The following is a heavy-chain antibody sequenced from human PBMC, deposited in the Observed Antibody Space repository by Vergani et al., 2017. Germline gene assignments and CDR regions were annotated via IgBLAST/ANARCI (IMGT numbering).Heavy chain of an antibody. CDR1: GFTFSSYS. J-gene: IGHJ4*02. CDR3: ASSETYYDILTGYYTSYYFDY. Sequence: EVQLVESGGGLVKPGGSLRLSCAASGFTFSSYSMNWVRQAPGKGLEWVSSISSSSSYIYCADSVKGRFTISRDNAKNSLYLQMNSLRAEDTAVYYCASSETYYDILTGYYTSYYFDYWGQGTLVTVSS. CDR2: ISSSSSYI. V-gene: IGHV3-21*01. D-gene: IGHD3-9*01.